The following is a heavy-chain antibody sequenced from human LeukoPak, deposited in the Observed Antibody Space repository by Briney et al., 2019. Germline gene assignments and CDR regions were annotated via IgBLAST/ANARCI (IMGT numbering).Heavy chain of an antibody. Sequence: GGSLRLSCAASGFTFSSYAMHWVRQAPGKGLERVAVISYDGSNKYYADSVKGRFTISRDNSKNTLYLQMNSLRAEDTAVYYCARAAGGDYWGQGTLVTVSS. J-gene: IGHJ4*02. CDR2: ISYDGSNK. V-gene: IGHV3-30-3*01. CDR1: GFTFSSYA. CDR3: ARAAGGDY.